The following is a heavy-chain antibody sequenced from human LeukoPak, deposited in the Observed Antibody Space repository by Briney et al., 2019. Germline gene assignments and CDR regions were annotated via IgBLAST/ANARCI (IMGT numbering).Heavy chain of an antibody. Sequence: GGSLRLSCAASGFTFSSYWMHWVRQAPGKGLVWVSRINSDGSSTSYADSVKGRFTISRDNAKNTLYLQMNSLRAEDTALYYCAKENYDSSGYHGGAFDIWGQGTMVTVSS. CDR1: GFTFSSYW. J-gene: IGHJ3*02. CDR3: AKENYDSSGYHGGAFDI. D-gene: IGHD3-22*01. V-gene: IGHV3-74*01. CDR2: INSDGSST.